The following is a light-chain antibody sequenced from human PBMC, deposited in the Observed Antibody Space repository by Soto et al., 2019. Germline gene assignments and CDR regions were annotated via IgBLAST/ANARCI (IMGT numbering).Light chain of an antibody. Sequence: EIVLTQSPGTLSLSPGERATLSCRASQSVSSSYLAWYQQKPGQAPRLLIYGASSRATGIPDRFSGSGSGTDFSLTISRLEPEDFAVDYCQQYGSSPPPFGPGTKVDIK. CDR2: GAS. CDR3: QQYGSSPPP. J-gene: IGKJ3*01. CDR1: QSVSSSY. V-gene: IGKV3-20*01.